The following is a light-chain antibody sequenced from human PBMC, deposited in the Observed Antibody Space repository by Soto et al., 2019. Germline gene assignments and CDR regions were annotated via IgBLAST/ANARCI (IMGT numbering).Light chain of an antibody. CDR3: QQYGTSPRSIT. V-gene: IGKV3-20*01. Sequence: EMVLRQSPGTLTLSPGERATLSCRAIQSVSSYLAWYQQKPGQAPRLLIYATSSRATGIPDRFSGGGSGTDFTLTISRLEPEDFAVYYCQQYGTSPRSITFGQGTRLEIK. CDR2: ATS. J-gene: IGKJ5*01. CDR1: QSVSSY.